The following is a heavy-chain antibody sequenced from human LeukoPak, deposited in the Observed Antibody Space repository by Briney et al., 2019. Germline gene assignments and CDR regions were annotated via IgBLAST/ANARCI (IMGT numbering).Heavy chain of an antibody. J-gene: IGHJ6*02. CDR3: ARGGGLDV. CDR1: GFTFSSSA. CDR2: ISASGGNT. D-gene: IGHD3-16*01. V-gene: IGHV3-23*01. Sequence: GGSLRLSCAASGFTFSSSAMSWVRQVPGKGLEWVSGISASGGNTSYADSVRGRFTISRDNSKNTLYLQMSNLRAEDTAVYFCARGGGLDVWGQGATVTVSS.